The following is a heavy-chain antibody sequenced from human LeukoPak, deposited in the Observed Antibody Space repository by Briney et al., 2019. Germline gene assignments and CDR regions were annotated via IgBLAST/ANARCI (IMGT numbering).Heavy chain of an antibody. D-gene: IGHD3-10*01. CDR3: ARDPPGDYYGSGSGDYYYYGMDV. CDR2: INSDGSST. V-gene: IGHV3-74*01. J-gene: IGHJ6*02. CDR1: GFTFSSYW. Sequence: GGSLRLSCAASGFTFSSYWMHWVRQAPGKGLVWVSRINSDGSSTSYADSVKGRFTISRDNAKNTLYLQMNSLRAEDTAVYYCARDPPGDYYGSGSGDYYYYGMDVWGQGTTVTVSS.